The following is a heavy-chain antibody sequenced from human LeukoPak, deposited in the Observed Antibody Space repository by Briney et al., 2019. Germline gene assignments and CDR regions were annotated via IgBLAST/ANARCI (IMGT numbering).Heavy chain of an antibody. CDR2: VDPSGGST. D-gene: IGHD3-3*01. CDR1: GYTFTSYY. Sequence: ASVKVSCKVSGYTFTSYYMHWVRQAPGQGLEWMGIVDPSGGSTTYAQKFQGRVTMTRDTSTSTVYMELSSLRSEDTAVYYCARVSTSEAFSFDYWGQGTLVTVSS. CDR3: ARVSTSEAFSFDY. J-gene: IGHJ4*02. V-gene: IGHV1-46*01.